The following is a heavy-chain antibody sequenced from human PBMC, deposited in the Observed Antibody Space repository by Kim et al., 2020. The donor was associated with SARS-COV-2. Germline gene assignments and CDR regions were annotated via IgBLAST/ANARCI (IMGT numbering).Heavy chain of an antibody. D-gene: IGHD3-10*01. V-gene: IGHV1-3*01. CDR1: GYTFTSYA. Sequence: ASVKVSCKASGYTFTSYAMHWVRQAPGQRLEWMGWINAGNGNTKYSQKFQGRVTITRDTSASTAYMELSSLRSEDTAVYYCARDNTMVRGVYYYYYGMDVWGQGTTVTVSS. J-gene: IGHJ6*02. CDR3: ARDNTMVRGVYYYYYGMDV. CDR2: INAGNGNT.